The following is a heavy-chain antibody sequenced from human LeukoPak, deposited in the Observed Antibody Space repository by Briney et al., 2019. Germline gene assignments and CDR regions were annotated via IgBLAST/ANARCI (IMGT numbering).Heavy chain of an antibody. CDR2: IYADGNT. D-gene: IGHD1-1*01. CDR3: ARDLNVHSFDY. J-gene: IGHJ4*02. Sequence: GGSLRLSCAASGFIVNTNYMTWVRQAPGRGLEWVSFIYADGNTYYADSVKGRFTISRDISKNAVYLQMNSLRAEDTAVYYCARDLNVHSFDYWGQGTLVTVSS. CDR1: GFIVNTNY. V-gene: IGHV3-53*01.